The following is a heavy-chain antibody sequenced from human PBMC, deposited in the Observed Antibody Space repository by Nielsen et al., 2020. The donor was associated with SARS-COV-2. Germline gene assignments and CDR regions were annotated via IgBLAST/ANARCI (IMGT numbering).Heavy chain of an antibody. CDR1: GFPFSSYE. J-gene: IGHJ4*02. Sequence: GESLKISCAASGFPFSSYEMNWVRQAPGKALEWLSYIGGNGRNIFYADSVKGRFTISRDNSRNTLYLHMNSLRAEDTAVYYCAKTTIQLWLLVYFDYWGQGTLVTVSS. D-gene: IGHD5-18*01. CDR3: AKTTIQLWLLVYFDY. V-gene: IGHV3-48*03. CDR2: IGGNGRNI.